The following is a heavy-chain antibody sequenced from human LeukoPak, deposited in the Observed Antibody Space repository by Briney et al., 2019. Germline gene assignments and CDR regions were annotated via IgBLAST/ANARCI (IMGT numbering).Heavy chain of an antibody. CDR2: IGSGGTTI. Sequence: GGSLRLSCAASGFTFSRHQMNWVRQAPGKGLEWVSYIGSGGTTISYADSVKGRFTISRDNAMNSLYLQMNSLRAEDTAVYYCAREYSGVFDYWGQGTLVTVSS. CDR3: AREYSGVFDY. D-gene: IGHD5-12*01. V-gene: IGHV3-48*03. J-gene: IGHJ4*02. CDR1: GFTFSRHQ.